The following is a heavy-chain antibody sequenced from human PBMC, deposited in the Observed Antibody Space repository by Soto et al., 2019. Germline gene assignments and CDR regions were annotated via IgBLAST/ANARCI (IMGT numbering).Heavy chain of an antibody. D-gene: IGHD6-13*01. Sequence: GGSLRLSCAASGFTFSYYYMSWIRQSPGKGLEWVSYISSSGSTIYYADSVKGRFTISRDNAKNSLYLQMNSLRAEDTAVYYCARDLSSSWANFDYWGQGTLVTVSS. CDR3: ARDLSSSWANFDY. CDR1: GFTFSYYY. V-gene: IGHV3-11*01. J-gene: IGHJ4*02. CDR2: ISSSGSTI.